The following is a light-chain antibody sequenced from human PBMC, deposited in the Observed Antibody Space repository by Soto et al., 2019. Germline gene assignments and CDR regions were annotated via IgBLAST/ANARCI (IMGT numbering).Light chain of an antibody. Sequence: QSVLTQPPSVSGSPGQSVTNSCTGTSSDVGGYNRVSWYRQPPGTAPKLMIYEVSNRPSGVPDRFSGSKSGNTASLTISGLQAEDEADYYCSSYTSSSTYVFGTGTKVTVL. J-gene: IGLJ1*01. CDR1: SSDVGGYNR. V-gene: IGLV2-18*02. CDR2: EVS. CDR3: SSYTSSSTYV.